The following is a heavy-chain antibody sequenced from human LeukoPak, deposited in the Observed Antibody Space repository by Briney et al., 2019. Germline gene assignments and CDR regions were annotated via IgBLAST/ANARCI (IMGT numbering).Heavy chain of an antibody. V-gene: IGHV4-59*01. D-gene: IGHD2-2*01. CDR2: IYYSGST. J-gene: IGHJ6*03. CDR1: GGSISSYY. CDR3: ARGLQDIVVVPAARTKNYYYYYYMDV. Sequence: PSETLSLTCTVSGGSISSYYWSWIRQPPGKGLEWIGYIYYSGSTNYNPSLKSRVTISVDTSKNQFSLKLSSVTAADTAVYYCARGLQDIVVVPAARTKNYYYYYYMDVWGKGTTVTVSS.